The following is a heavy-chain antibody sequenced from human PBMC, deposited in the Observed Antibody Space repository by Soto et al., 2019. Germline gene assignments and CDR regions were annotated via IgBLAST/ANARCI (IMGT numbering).Heavy chain of an antibody. Sequence: QEQLVQSGAEVKKPGSSVKVSCKTSGVSFNNNGIGWVRQAPGHGLEWMGGVSPPFRTSNYARKFQGRISITADASTGTVNMELSSLTSEDTAQYYCARVLYYGSGSYSPYGMDVWVQGTTVTVSS. CDR2: VSPPFRTS. V-gene: IGHV1-69*01. J-gene: IGHJ6*02. D-gene: IGHD3-10*01. CDR1: GVSFNNNG. CDR3: ARVLYYGSGSYSPYGMDV.